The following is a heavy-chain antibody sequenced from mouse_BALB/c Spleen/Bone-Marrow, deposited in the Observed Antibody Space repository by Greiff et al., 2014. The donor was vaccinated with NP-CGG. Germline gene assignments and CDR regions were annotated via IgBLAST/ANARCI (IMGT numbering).Heavy chain of an antibody. J-gene: IGHJ3*01. Sequence: VQLKDSGGGLVQPGGSRKLSCAASGFTFSSFGMHWVRQAPEKGLEWVAYIISGSNTIYYADTVKGRFTISRDNPKNTLFLQMTSLRSEDAAMYSWERSRYDVGWFAYGGQGTLVTVSA. V-gene: IGHV5-17*02. CDR3: ERSRYDVGWFAY. D-gene: IGHD2-14*01. CDR1: GFTFSSFG. CDR2: IISGSNTI.